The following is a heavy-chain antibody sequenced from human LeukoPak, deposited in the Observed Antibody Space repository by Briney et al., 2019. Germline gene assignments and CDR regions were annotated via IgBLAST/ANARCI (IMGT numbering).Heavy chain of an antibody. V-gene: IGHV4-4*07. Sequence: PSETLSLTRTVSGGSINDYYWSWIRQPAGKGLEWIGRVYTSGSPNYNPSLRSRVTMSVDTSKNQFSLKLTSVTAADTAVYYCAGLGGYCTNSVCYSTFDIWGQGTTVTVSS. D-gene: IGHD2-8*01. J-gene: IGHJ3*02. CDR3: AGLGGYCTNSVCYSTFDI. CDR1: GGSINDYY. CDR2: VYTSGSP.